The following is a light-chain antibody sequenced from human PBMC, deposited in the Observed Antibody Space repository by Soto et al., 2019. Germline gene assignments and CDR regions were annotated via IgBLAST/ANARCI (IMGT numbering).Light chain of an antibody. CDR1: QSVSSSY. V-gene: IGKV3-20*01. Sequence: EIVLTQSPGTLSLSPGERATLSCRASQSVSSSYLAWYQQKPGQAPRLLIYGASSRATGIPDRFSGSGSGTDFTLTISRPEPEDFAVYYCQQYGSSRIFTFGPGTKVDIK. CDR3: QQYGSSRIFT. J-gene: IGKJ3*01. CDR2: GAS.